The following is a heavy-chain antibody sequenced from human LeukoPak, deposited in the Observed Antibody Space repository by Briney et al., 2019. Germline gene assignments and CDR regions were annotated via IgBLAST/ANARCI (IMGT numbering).Heavy chain of an antibody. V-gene: IGHV4-39*01. D-gene: IGHD6-6*01. CDR3: ARHAFLSYSTSSFDF. Sequence: SETLSLTCTVSGVSISNSSSYWGWIRQPPGEGLAWIGTIYYSGATYYNPSLQSRVTISVDPSKNQFSLNLSSVTAADTAVYYCARHAFLSYSTSSFDFWGQGTLVTVSS. CDR2: IYYSGAT. CDR1: GVSISNSSSY. J-gene: IGHJ4*02.